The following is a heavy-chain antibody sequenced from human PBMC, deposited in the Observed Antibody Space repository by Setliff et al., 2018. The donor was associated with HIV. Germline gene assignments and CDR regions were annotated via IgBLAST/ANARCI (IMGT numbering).Heavy chain of an antibody. D-gene: IGHD3-16*01. CDR2: LSGSGGST. J-gene: IGHJ5*01. Sequence: GGSLRLSCAASELTFSNYAMTWVRQAPGKGLEWVSSLSGSGGSTYYADSVKGRFTISRDNSKNTLYLLMDYLRPEDTAVYYCARGGANPSWFDSWGQGTLVTVSS. V-gene: IGHV3-23*01. CDR3: ARGGANPSWFDS. CDR1: ELTFSNYA.